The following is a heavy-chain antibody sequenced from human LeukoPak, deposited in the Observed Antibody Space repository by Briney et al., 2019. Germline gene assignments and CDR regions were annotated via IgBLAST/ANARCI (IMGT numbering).Heavy chain of an antibody. J-gene: IGHJ6*03. CDR3: ARVRGYGGNSGGYYYYYMDV. CDR2: IYYSGST. V-gene: IGHV4-59*12. CDR1: GGSISSYY. Sequence: SETLSLTCTVSGGSISSYYWSWIRQPPGKGLEWIGYIYYSGSTNYNPSLKSRVTMSVDTSKNQFSLRLSSVAAADTAVYYCARVRGYGGNSGGYYYYYMDVWGKGTTVTVSS. D-gene: IGHD4-23*01.